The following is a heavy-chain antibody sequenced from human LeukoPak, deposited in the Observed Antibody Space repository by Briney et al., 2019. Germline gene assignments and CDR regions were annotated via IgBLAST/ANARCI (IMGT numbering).Heavy chain of an antibody. V-gene: IGHV4-34*01. J-gene: IGHJ5*02. CDR3: AGPIAVAGHSAT. CDR2: INHSGST. D-gene: IGHD6-19*01. CDR1: GGSFSGYY. Sequence: SETLSLTCAVYGGSFSGYYWSWIRQPPGKGLEWIGEINHSGSTNYNPSLKSRVTISVDTSKNQFSLKLSSVTAADTAVYYCAGPIAVAGHSATWGQGTLVTVSS.